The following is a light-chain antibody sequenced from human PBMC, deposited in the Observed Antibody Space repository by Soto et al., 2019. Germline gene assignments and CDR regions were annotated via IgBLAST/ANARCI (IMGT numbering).Light chain of an antibody. CDR1: SSDVGGYNY. CDR2: DVS. CDR3: SSYTTSNTRQIV. J-gene: IGLJ1*01. V-gene: IGLV2-14*03. Sequence: QSALTQPASVSGSPGQSITISCTGTSSDVGGYNYASWYQHHPGKAPKLLIYDVSNRPSGISNRFSGSKSNNTASLTISGLQPEDEADYYCSSYTTSNTRQIVFGTGTKLTVL.